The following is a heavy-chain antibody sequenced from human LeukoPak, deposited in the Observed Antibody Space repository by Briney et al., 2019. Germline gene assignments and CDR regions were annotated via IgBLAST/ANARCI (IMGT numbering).Heavy chain of an antibody. CDR2: IYYSGST. CDR1: GGSISSYY. CDR3: RGYSSSFYYYYYMDV. Sequence: PSQTLSLTCTVSGGSISSYYWSWIRQPPGKGLEWIGYIYYSGSTNYNPSLKSRVTISVDTSKNQFSLKLISVTAADTAVYYCRGYSSSFYYYYYMDVWGKGTTVSVSS. V-gene: IGHV4-59*08. D-gene: IGHD6-13*01. J-gene: IGHJ6*03.